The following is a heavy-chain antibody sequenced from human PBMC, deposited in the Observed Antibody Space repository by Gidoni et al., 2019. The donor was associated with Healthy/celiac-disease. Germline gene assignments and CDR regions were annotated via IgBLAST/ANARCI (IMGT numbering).Heavy chain of an antibody. J-gene: IGHJ4*02. CDR2: IRSKAYGGKT. CDR1: GFPFGDYA. D-gene: IGHD3-22*01. CDR3: TRDQADVDYYDSSGYFDY. V-gene: IGHV3-49*05. Sequence: EVQLVESGGGLVKPGRSRRRSCTASGFPFGDYAMSWFRQAPGKGLEWVGFIRSKAYGGKTEYAASVKGRFTISRDDSKSIAYLQMNSLKTEDTAVYYCTRDQADVDYYDSSGYFDYWGQGTLVTVSS.